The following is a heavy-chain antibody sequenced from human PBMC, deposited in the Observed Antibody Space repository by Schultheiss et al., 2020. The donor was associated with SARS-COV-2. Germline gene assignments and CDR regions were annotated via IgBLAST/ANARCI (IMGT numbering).Heavy chain of an antibody. J-gene: IGHJ4*02. CDR1: GFTFSNYW. V-gene: IGHV3-23*01. Sequence: GESLKISCAASGFTFSNYWMSWVRQAPGKGLEWVSGISGTGRSTYYADSVKGRFTISRDNSKNTLYLQMDSLRVEDTAVYYCARRVATGPAPFDSWGQGTLVTVSS. CDR3: ARRVATGPAPFDS. CDR2: ISGTGRST. D-gene: IGHD5-12*01.